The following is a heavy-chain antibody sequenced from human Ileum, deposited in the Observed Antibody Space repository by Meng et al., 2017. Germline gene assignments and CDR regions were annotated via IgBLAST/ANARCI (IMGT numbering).Heavy chain of an antibody. CDR1: GSTFNNYP. Sequence: QVQLVVSGAEVKKPGSSGKVSCKASGSTFNNYPMNWLRQAPGQGLEWMGGIIPIFNTSNYAQKFQDRVTITTDQSTSTTYIELSSLRFEDSAIYYCVRAVYGDHANWLDPWGQGTLVTVSS. D-gene: IGHD4-17*01. V-gene: IGHV1-69*05. CDR2: IIPIFNTS. J-gene: IGHJ5*02. CDR3: VRAVYGDHANWLDP.